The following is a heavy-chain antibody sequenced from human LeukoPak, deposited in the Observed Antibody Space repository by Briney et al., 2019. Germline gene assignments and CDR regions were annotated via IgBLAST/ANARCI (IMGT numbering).Heavy chain of an antibody. CDR2: IYYSGST. CDR1: GGSISSSSYY. Sequence: PSETLSLTCTVSGGSISSSSYYWGWIRQPPGKGLEWIGSIYYSGSTYYNPSLKSRVTISVDTSKNQFSLKLSSVTAADTAVYYCAMGRRVGYSYYYYMDVWGKGTTVTISS. D-gene: IGHD2-8*01. V-gene: IGHV4-39*01. CDR3: AMGRRVGYSYYYYMDV. J-gene: IGHJ6*03.